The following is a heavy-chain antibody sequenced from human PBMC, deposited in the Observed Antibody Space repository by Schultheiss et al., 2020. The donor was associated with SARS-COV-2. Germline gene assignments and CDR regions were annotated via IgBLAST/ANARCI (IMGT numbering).Heavy chain of an antibody. CDR3: ARVGVVGATSFYYGMDV. CDR2: IWYDGSNK. Sequence: GGSLRLSCAASGFTFSDYYMTWIRQTPGKGLEWVAVIWYDGSNKYYADSVKGRFTISRDNSKNTLYLQMNSLRAEDTAVYYCARVGVVGATSFYYGMDVWGQGTTVTVSS. CDR1: GFTFSDYY. J-gene: IGHJ6*02. D-gene: IGHD1-26*01. V-gene: IGHV3-33*08.